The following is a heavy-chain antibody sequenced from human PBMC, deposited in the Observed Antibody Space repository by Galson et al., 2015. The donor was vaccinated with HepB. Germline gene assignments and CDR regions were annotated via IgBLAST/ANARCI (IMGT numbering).Heavy chain of an antibody. J-gene: IGHJ4*02. V-gene: IGHV3-48*01. CDR3: FTNSWEQVGY. CDR2: ITPSSNGI. Sequence: SLRLSCAASGFTFTTFSMNWVRQAPGKGLEWISSITPSSNGILYADSVRGRFTVSRDNAKNSVYLQMNSLRVEDTAVYFCFTNSWEQVGYWGEGTLVTVSS. CDR1: GFTFTTFS. D-gene: IGHD1-26*01.